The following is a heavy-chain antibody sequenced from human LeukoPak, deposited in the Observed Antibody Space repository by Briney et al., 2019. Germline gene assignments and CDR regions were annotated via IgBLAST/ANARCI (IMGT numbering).Heavy chain of an antibody. CDR1: GGSISSYY. D-gene: IGHD3-22*01. CDR2: IYYSGST. V-gene: IGHV4-59*08. Sequence: PSETLSLTCTVSGGSISSYYWSWIRQPPGKGLEWIGYIYYSGSTNYNPSLKSRVTISVDTSKNQSSLKLSSVTAADTAVYYCARQAYDSSGYDAFDIWGQGTMVTVSS. CDR3: ARQAYDSSGYDAFDI. J-gene: IGHJ3*02.